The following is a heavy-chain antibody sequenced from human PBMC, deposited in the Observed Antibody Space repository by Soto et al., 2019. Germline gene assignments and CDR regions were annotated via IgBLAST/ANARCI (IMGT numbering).Heavy chain of an antibody. J-gene: IGHJ6*02. CDR2: INHSGST. D-gene: IGHD2-15*01. V-gene: IGHV4-34*01. Sequence: PXATLSLTFAVSGGYIVSGGYSWTWIRQPPGKGLEWIGEINHSGSTNYNPSLKSRVTMSLDTSKNQFSLKLSSVTAADTAVYYCARDSRDYYGMDVWGQGTTVTVSS. CDR3: ARDSRDYYGMDV. CDR1: GGYIVSGGYS.